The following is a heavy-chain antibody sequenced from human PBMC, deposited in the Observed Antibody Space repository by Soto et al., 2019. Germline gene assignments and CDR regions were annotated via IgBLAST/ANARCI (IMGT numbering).Heavy chain of an antibody. V-gene: IGHV1-2*02. J-gene: IGHJ6*02. D-gene: IGHD1-26*01. CDR1: GYTFPDYY. CDR3: ATSSGSYSYYGMDV. Sequence: ASVKVSCKASGYTFPDYYFHWVRQAPGQGLEWMAWINPKSGDTNYAQKFQGRVTMTRDTSISTAYMDLSSLRSDDTAVYYCATSSGSYSYYGMDVWGQGTTVTVSS. CDR2: INPKSGDT.